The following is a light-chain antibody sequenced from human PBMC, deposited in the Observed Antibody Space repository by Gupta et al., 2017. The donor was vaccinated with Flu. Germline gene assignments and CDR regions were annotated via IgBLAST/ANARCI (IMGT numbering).Light chain of an antibody. CDR2: AAS. V-gene: IGKV3-20*01. CDR1: QSVDSRY. J-gene: IGKJ2*01. Sequence: EIVLTQSPGTLSLSPGERATLSCRASQSVDSRYLAWYQQKPGQAPRLVIYAASSRATGIPDRFSGRGSGTDFTLTISRLEAEDFAVYYCQQFGTSRGYTFGQGTKMEI. CDR3: QQFGTSRGYT.